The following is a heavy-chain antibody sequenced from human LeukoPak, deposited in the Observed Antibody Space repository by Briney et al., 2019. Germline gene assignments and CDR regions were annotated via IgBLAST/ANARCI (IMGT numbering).Heavy chain of an antibody. V-gene: IGHV4-38-2*01. CDR1: GYSISSGYY. J-gene: IGHJ4*02. CDR2: IYHSGST. D-gene: IGHD4-17*01. CDR3: ARYGDYVYY. Sequence: PSETLSLTCAVSGYSISSGYYWGWIRQPPGKGLEWIGSIYHSGSTYYNPSLKSRVTISVDTSKNQFSLKLSSVTAADTAVYYCARYGDYVYYWGQGTLVTVSS.